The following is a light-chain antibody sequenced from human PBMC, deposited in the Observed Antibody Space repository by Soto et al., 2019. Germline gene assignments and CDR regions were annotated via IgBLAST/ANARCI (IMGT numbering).Light chain of an antibody. CDR3: QQRSNWSIT. J-gene: IGKJ5*01. CDR1: QRVSSY. CDR2: DAS. V-gene: IGKV3-11*01. Sequence: EIVLTQSPATLSLSPGGRATLSCRASQRVSSYLAWYQQKPGQAPRLLIYDASNSATGIPARFSGSGSGTDFTITISSLEPEDFAVYYCQQRSNWSITFGQGTRLEIK.